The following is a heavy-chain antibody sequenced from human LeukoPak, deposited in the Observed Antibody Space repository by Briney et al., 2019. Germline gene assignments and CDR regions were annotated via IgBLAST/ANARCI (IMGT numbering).Heavy chain of an antibody. CDR3: AKGARFLEWISPFY. J-gene: IGHJ4*02. CDR1: GFTFSSYG. V-gene: IGHV3-33*06. Sequence: GRSLRLSCAASGFTFSSYGMHWVRQAPGKGLEWVAVIWYDGSNKYYADSVKGRFTISRGNSKNTLYLQMNSLRAEDTAVYYCAKGARFLEWISPFYWGQGTLVTVSS. CDR2: IWYDGSNK. D-gene: IGHD3-3*01.